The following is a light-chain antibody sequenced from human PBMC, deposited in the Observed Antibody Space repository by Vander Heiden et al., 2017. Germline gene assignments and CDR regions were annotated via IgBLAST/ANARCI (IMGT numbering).Light chain of an antibody. CDR3: QMWDNSSDNVV. J-gene: IGLJ2*01. CDR1: DIGSKS. CDR2: DDN. V-gene: IGLV3-21*02. Sequence: SHVLTLPPLVSAAPGPSARITCGGNDIGSKSVHWYQQKPGQAPVLVVYDDNDRPSGIPERFSGCNSGNTATLTISRVEAGDEDDYYCQMWDNSSDNVVFGGGTKLTVL.